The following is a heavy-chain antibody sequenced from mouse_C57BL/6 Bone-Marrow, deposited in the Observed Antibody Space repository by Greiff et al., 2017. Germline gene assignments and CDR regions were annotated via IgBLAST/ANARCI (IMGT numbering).Heavy chain of an antibody. CDR1: GYTFTSYW. J-gene: IGHJ2*01. V-gene: IGHV1-55*01. CDR3: ARRGSFLYYFDY. Sequence: QVQLQQPGAELVKPGASVKMSCKASGYTFTSYWITWVKRRPGQGLEWIGDIYPGSGSTNYNEKFKSKATLTVDTSSSTAYMQLSSLTSEDSAVYYCARRGSFLYYFDYWGQGTTLTVSS. CDR2: IYPGSGST.